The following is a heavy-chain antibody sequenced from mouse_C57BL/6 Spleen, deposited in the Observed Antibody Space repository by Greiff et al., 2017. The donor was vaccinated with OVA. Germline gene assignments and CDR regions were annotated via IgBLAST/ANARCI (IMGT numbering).Heavy chain of an antibody. J-gene: IGHJ2*01. D-gene: IGHD3-3*01. V-gene: IGHV1-53*01. CDR1: GYTFTDYC. CDR2: INPNNGGT. CDR3: ARWTLAY. Sequence: QVQLQQPGPELVKPGASVKLSCKASGYTFTDYCMHWVKQSHGQSLEWLGLINPNNGGTHSHQKFTSKATLTVDTYSSTAYMQLNSLTAEDSAVYYCARWTLAYWGQGTTLTVSS.